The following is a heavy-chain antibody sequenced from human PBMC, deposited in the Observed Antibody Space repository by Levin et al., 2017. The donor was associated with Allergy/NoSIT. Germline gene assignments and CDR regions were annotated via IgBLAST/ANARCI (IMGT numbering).Heavy chain of an antibody. CDR3: ARASLLWAAWDY. CDR1: GGSFSGYY. CDR2: INHSGST. V-gene: IGHV4-34*01. Sequence: RAGGSLRLSCAVYGGSFSGYYWSWIRQPPGKGLEWIGEINHSGSTNYNPSLKSRVTISVDTSKNQFSLKLSSVTAADTAVYYCARASLLWAAWDYWGQGTLVTVSS. D-gene: IGHD3-10*01. J-gene: IGHJ4*02.